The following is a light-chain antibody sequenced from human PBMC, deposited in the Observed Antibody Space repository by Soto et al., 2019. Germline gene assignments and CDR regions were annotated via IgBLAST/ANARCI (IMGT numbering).Light chain of an antibody. Sequence: DVVMTQSPDSLAVSLGERATINCKSSQSVLYSSNNKNYLAWYQQKPRQPPKLLIYWASTRESGVPDRFSGSGSGTDFTLTISSLQAEDVAVYYCQQYYSPPSLPFGGGTKVEIK. CDR2: WAS. V-gene: IGKV4-1*01. J-gene: IGKJ4*01. CDR1: QSVLYSSNNKNY. CDR3: QQYYSPPSLP.